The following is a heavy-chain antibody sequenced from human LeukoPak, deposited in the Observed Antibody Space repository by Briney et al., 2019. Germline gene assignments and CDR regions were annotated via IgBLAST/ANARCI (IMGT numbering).Heavy chain of an antibody. CDR3: ARGEYSSSSRGYYFDY. V-gene: IGHV1-46*01. J-gene: IGHJ4*02. D-gene: IGHD6-6*01. Sequence: ASVKVSCKASGYTFTSYYMHWVRQAPGQGLEWMGIINPGGGSTSYAQKFQGRVTMTRDTSTSTVYMELSSLRSEDTAVYYCARGEYSSSSRGYYFDYWGQGTLVTVSS. CDR2: INPGGGST. CDR1: GYTFTSYY.